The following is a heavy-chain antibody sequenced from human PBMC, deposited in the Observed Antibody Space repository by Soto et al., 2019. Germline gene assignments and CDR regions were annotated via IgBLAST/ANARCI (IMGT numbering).Heavy chain of an antibody. Sequence: TLSLNCAVSVGSISSGGYAWAWILQPPGKGLEWVGYIYQSGSTYYNPSLKSRVTIAADRSKNQFSLNLASVTAADTAVYYCARSYSGGDAYFDYWGQGTVVTVSS. J-gene: IGHJ4*02. CDR1: VGSISSGGYA. CDR2: IYQSGST. CDR3: ARSYSGGDAYFDY. D-gene: IGHD2-21*02. V-gene: IGHV4-30-2*01.